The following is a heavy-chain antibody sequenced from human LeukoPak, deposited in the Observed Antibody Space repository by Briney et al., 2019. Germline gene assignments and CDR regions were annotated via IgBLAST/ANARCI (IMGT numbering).Heavy chain of an antibody. CDR2: IDYSGGST. V-gene: IGHV3-23*01. CDR1: GFTLSSYE. Sequence: PGGSLRLSCTASGFTLSSYEMSWIRQAPGKGLEWVSSIDYSGGSTYYADSVKGRFTISRDNSKNTLYLQMNSLRAKDTAVYYCAKGIRREAYVYPSWFDPWGQGTLVTVSS. D-gene: IGHD5-12*01. J-gene: IGHJ5*02. CDR3: AKGIRREAYVYPSWFDP.